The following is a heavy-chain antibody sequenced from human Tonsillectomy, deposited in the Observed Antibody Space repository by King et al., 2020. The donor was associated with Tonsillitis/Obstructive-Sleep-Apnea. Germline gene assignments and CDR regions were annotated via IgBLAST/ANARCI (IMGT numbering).Heavy chain of an antibody. D-gene: IGHD3-10*01. CDR3: ARGEMWFGDT. Sequence: QLVQSGAEVKKPGASVKVSCKASGYTFIGYYMHWVRQAPGQGLEWMGWINPNSGDTNYAQKFQGRVTMTRDTSISTAYMELSRLTSDDTAVYYCARGEMWFGDTWGQGTLVTVSS. CDR2: INPNSGDT. V-gene: IGHV1-2*02. J-gene: IGHJ5*02. CDR1: GYTFIGYY.